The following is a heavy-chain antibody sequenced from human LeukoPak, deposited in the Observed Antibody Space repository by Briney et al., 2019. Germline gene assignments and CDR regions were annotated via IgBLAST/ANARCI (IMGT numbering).Heavy chain of an antibody. CDR1: GGSFSGYY. Sequence: SETLSLTCAVYGGSFSGYYWSWIRQPPGKGLEWIGEINHSGSTNYNPSLKSRVTISVDTSKKQFALKLSSVAAADTAGDYCARGAPYYYVSGSTFDYWGQGTLVTVSS. V-gene: IGHV4-34*01. CDR3: ARGAPYYYVSGSTFDY. J-gene: IGHJ4*02. D-gene: IGHD3-10*01. CDR2: INHSGST.